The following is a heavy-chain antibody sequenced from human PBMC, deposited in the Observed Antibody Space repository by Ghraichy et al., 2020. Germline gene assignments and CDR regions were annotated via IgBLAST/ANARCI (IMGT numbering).Heavy chain of an antibody. J-gene: IGHJ4*02. Sequence: SETLSLTCTVSGGSISSGGYYWSWIRQHPGKGLEWIGYIYYSGSTYYNPSLKSRVTISVDTSKNQFSLKLSSVTAADTAVYYCARVPSARRNFDYWGQGTLVIVSS. CDR3: ARVPSARRNFDY. V-gene: IGHV4-31*03. CDR2: IYYSGST. CDR1: GGSISSGGYY.